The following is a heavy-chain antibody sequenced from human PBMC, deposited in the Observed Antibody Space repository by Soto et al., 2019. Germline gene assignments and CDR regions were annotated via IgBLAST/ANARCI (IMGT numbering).Heavy chain of an antibody. V-gene: IGHV3-21*01. CDR2: ISSSSSYI. CDR3: ARLDPQGQIDY. Sequence: GGSLRLSCAASGFTFSSYSMNWVRQAPGKGLEWVSSISSSSSYIYYADSVKGRFTISRDNAKNSLYLQMNSLRAEDTAVYYCARLDPQGQIDYWGQGTLVTVSS. CDR1: GFTFSSYS. D-gene: IGHD1-1*01. J-gene: IGHJ4*02.